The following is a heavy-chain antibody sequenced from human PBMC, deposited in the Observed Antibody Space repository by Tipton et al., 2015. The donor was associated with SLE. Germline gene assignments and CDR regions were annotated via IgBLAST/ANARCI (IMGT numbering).Heavy chain of an antibody. CDR2: IYRSGTA. Sequence: TLSLTCSVSGYSIASGYYWGWLRQPPGKGLEWIGSIYRSGTAYYNPSLKSRVTISVDTSKNQFSLKLSSVTAAGTALYYCARVGVLGASRAFDIWGQGTMVTVSS. J-gene: IGHJ3*02. CDR3: ARVGVLGASRAFDI. V-gene: IGHV4-38-2*02. D-gene: IGHD1-26*01. CDR1: GYSIASGYY.